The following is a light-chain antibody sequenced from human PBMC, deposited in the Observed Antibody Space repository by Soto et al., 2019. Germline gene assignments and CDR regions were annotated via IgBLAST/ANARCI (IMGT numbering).Light chain of an antibody. CDR1: ERIRTW. Sequence: GDRVTITCRASERIRTWLAWYQHKPGKAPKFLIYDASTLESGVPSRFSGSGSGTDFTLTISSLQPDDFATYYCLQDYNYPPTFGQGTNVEIK. V-gene: IGKV1-5*01. CDR2: DAS. CDR3: LQDYNYPPT. J-gene: IGKJ1*01.